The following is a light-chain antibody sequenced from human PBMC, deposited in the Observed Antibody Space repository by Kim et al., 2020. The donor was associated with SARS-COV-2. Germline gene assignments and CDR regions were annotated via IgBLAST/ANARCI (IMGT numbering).Light chain of an antibody. CDR1: SLRTYY. Sequence: SSELTQDPAVSVALGQTVRITCQGDSLRTYYASWYQQKPGQAPILVIYGKNNRPSGIPDRFSGSGSGNTASLTVTGAQAVDEADYYCNSRDNSGNHVVFG. CDR3: NSRDNSGNHVV. CDR2: GKN. V-gene: IGLV3-19*01. J-gene: IGLJ2*01.